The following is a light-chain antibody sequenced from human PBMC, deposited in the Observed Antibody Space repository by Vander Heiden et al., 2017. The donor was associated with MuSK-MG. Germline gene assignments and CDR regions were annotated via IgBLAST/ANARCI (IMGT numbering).Light chain of an antibody. Sequence: DIQMTQSPSSLSASVGDRVTITCRASPGIANFLAWYQQRPGRAPTLLIYAASTLQSGVPSRFSGSSSGTDFTLTISSLQPEDVATYYCQKDNSAPHTFGQGTRMEIK. V-gene: IGKV1-27*01. J-gene: IGKJ5*01. CDR2: AAS. CDR1: PGIANF. CDR3: QKDNSAPHT.